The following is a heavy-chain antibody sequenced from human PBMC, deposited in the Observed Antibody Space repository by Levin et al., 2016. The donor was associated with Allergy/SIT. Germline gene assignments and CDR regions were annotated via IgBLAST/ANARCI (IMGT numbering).Heavy chain of an antibody. CDR3: ARQLSYYYDSSGYYHFDP. J-gene: IGHJ5*02. V-gene: IGHV4-34*01. CDR2: INHSGST. Sequence: PGKGLEWIGEINHSGSTNYNPSLKSRVTISVDTSKNQFSLKLSSVTAADTAVYYCARQLSYYYDSSGYYHFDPWGQGTLVTVSS. D-gene: IGHD3-22*01.